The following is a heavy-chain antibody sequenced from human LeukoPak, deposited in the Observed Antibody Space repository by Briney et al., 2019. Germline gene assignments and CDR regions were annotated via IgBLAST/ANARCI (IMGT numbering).Heavy chain of an antibody. D-gene: IGHD1-26*01. Sequence: ASVKASCKASGYTFTSYDINWVRQATGQGLEWMGWMNPNSGNTGYAQKFQGRVTMTRYTSLITAYMELSSLRSDDTAVYYCARVQGGATSDYWGQGTLVTVSP. CDR2: MNPNSGNT. J-gene: IGHJ4*02. CDR1: GYTFTSYD. V-gene: IGHV1-8*01. CDR3: ARVQGGATSDY.